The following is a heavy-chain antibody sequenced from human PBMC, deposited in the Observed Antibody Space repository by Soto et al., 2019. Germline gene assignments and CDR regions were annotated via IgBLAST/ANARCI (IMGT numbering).Heavy chain of an antibody. CDR1: GFSLTTSGAG. V-gene: IGHV2-5*01. Sequence: QITLEESGHTLVKPTQTLTLTCSFSGFSLTTSGAGVGWLRQSPGKALEWLALVSWKDDKRYNPGLESRLTITKDTSKNQVVLTMTNMDPVDTGTYYCVHRYDGNYYRWYFDFWGQGTLVTVSS. CDR2: VSWKDDK. J-gene: IGHJ4*02. CDR3: VHRYDGNYYRWYFDF. D-gene: IGHD1-26*01.